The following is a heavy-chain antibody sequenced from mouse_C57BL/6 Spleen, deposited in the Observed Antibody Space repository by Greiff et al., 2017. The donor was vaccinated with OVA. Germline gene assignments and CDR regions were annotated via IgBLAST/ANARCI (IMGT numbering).Heavy chain of an antibody. D-gene: IGHD1-1*01. CDR1: GFTFSSYG. CDR3: ARRGTTEDFDV. J-gene: IGHJ1*03. V-gene: IGHV5-6*02. Sequence: EVKLVESGGDLVKPGGSLTLSCAASGFTFSSYGMSWVRQTPDKRLEWVATISSGGSYTYYPDSVKGRSTITRDKAKNTLYLQMSSLKSEDTAMYCCARRGTTEDFDVWGTGTTVTVSS. CDR2: ISSGGSYT.